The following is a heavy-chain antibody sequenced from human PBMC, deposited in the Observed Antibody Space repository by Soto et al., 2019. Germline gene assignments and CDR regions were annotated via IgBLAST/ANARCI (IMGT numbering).Heavy chain of an antibody. CDR3: AEALYGGNDY. CDR1: GFSFSVYA. CDR2: ISGRGTTT. J-gene: IGHJ4*02. Sequence: EVQLLESGGGLVQPGGSLRLSCAASGFSFSVYAMSWVRQAPGKGLESVSSISGRGTTTSYADSVKGRFTISRDNSKNTLYVQMNSLGVADTAVYYCAEALYGGNDYWGQGTLVTVSP. V-gene: IGHV3-23*01. D-gene: IGHD4-17*01.